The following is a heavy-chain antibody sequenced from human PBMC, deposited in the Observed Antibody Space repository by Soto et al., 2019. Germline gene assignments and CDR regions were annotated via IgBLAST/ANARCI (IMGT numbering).Heavy chain of an antibody. CDR1: GFTFSSYG. J-gene: IGHJ4*02. D-gene: IGHD5-12*01. CDR2: ISYDGSNK. CDR3: AKDIGWLRPNYYFDY. Sequence: PGGSLRLSCAASGFTFSSYGMHWVRQAPDKGLEWVAVISYDGSNKYYADSVKGRFTISRDNSKNTLYLQMNSLRAEDTAVYYCAKDIGWLRPNYYFDYWGQGTLVTVSS. V-gene: IGHV3-30*18.